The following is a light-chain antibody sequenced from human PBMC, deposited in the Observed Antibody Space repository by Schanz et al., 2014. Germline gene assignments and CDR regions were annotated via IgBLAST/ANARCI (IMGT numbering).Light chain of an antibody. CDR2: GAS. Sequence: EIVLTQSPGTLSLSPGERATLSCRASQSVSSKLAWFQQKPGQAPRLLIYGASTRATGIPVRFSGSASGTEFTLTISSLQSEDFAVYYCQQSYTFGQGTKLEIK. V-gene: IGKV3-15*01. CDR3: QQSYT. CDR1: QSVSSK. J-gene: IGKJ2*01.